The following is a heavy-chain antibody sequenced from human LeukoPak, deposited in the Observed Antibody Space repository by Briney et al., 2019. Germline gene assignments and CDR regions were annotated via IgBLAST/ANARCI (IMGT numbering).Heavy chain of an antibody. J-gene: IGHJ4*02. CDR1: GYTFTGYY. CDR2: INPNSGGT. D-gene: IGHD2-21*02. V-gene: IGHV1-2*02. Sequence: GASVKVSCKASGYTFTGYYMHWVRQAPGQGLEWMGWINPNSGGTNYAQKFQGRVTMTRDTSISTAYMELSRLRSDDTAVYYCARDVFSGYSCGGGDCYPDYWGQGTLVTVSS. CDR3: ARDVFSGYSCGGGDCYPDY.